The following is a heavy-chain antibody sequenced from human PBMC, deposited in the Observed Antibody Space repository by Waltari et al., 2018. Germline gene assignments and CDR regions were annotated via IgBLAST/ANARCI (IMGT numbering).Heavy chain of an antibody. J-gene: IGHJ6*02. CDR2: IYYSGST. CDR3: ARGPSQGAVAVYPPRDV. CDR1: GGSISSHY. D-gene: IGHD6-19*01. Sequence: QVQLQESGPGLVKPSETLSLTCTVSGGSISSHYWSWIRQPPGKGLEWIGYIYYSGSTNYNPSLKSRVTISVDTSKNQFSLKLSSVTAADTAVYYCARGPSQGAVAVYPPRDVWGQGTTVTVSS. V-gene: IGHV4-59*11.